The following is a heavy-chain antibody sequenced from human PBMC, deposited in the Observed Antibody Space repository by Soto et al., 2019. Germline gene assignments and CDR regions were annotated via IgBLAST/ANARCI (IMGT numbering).Heavy chain of an antibody. J-gene: IGHJ4*02. CDR2: VNPSGGHT. CDR1: GDTFTDYY. V-gene: IGHV1-46*01. D-gene: IGHD2-21*02. Sequence: QVQLVQSGAEVKKPGASVKVSCKASGDTFTDYYIHWVRQAPGQGLECMGTVNPSGGHTTYAQHFLGRMTMTRDTSTSTRYMELTSLTSEDTAVYYCARGGHVVVVTAALDYWGQGTLVTVSS. CDR3: ARGGHVVVVTAALDY.